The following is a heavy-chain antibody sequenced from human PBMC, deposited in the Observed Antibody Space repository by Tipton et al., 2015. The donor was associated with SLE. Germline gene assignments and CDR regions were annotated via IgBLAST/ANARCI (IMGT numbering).Heavy chain of an antibody. Sequence: SLRLSCAASGFTFSSYGMRWVRQAPGKGLEWVAFIRYDGSNKYYADSVKGRFTISRDNSKNTLYLQMSSLRAEDTAVYYCAKDDSGRYSYCDYWGQGTLVTVSS. CDR1: GFTFSSYG. CDR2: IRYDGSNK. J-gene: IGHJ4*02. V-gene: IGHV3-30*02. CDR3: AKDDSGRYSYCDY. D-gene: IGHD1-26*01.